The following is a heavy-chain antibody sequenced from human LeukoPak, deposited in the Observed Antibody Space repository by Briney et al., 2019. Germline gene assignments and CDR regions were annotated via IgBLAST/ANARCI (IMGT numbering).Heavy chain of an antibody. CDR3: ARVNGDYERGGAPDY. CDR2: ISSSSIYI. V-gene: IGHV3-21*01. J-gene: IGHJ4*02. Sequence: GGSLRLSCAASGFTFSTYTMNWVRQATGKGLEWVSSISSSSIYIYYTDSVKGRFTISRDNARNSVYLQMNNLRAEDTAVYYCARVNGDYERGGAPDYWGQGTLVTVSS. D-gene: IGHD4-17*01. CDR1: GFTFSTYT.